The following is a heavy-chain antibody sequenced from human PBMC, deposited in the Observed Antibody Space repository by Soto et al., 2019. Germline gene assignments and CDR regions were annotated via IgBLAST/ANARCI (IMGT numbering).Heavy chain of an antibody. CDR1: GFTFSSYA. J-gene: IGHJ5*02. CDR3: AKDRFARWSRWFDP. D-gene: IGHD2-15*01. Sequence: PGGSLRLSCAASGFTFSSYAMSWVRQAPGKGLEWVSATSGSGGNTYYADSVKGRLTISRDNSKNTLYLQMNSLRAEDTAVYYCAKDRFARWSRWFDPWGQGTLVTVSS. CDR2: TSGSGGNT. V-gene: IGHV3-23*01.